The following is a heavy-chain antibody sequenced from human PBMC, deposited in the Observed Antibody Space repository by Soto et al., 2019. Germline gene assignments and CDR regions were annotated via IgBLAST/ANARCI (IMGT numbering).Heavy chain of an antibody. Sequence: ASVKVSCKASGGTFSSYAISGVRQAPGQGLEWMGGIIPIFGTANYAQKFQGRVTITADKSTSTAYMELSSLRSEDTAVYYCARWGSGTLVRGVITSYYYYGMDVWGQGTTVTVSS. V-gene: IGHV1-69*06. CDR2: IIPIFGTA. J-gene: IGHJ6*02. CDR1: GGTFSSYA. CDR3: ARWGSGTLVRGVITSYYYYGMDV. D-gene: IGHD3-10*01.